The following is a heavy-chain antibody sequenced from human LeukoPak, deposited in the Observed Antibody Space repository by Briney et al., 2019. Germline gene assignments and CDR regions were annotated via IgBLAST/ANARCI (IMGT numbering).Heavy chain of an antibody. CDR3: ARLRDNREDY. Sequence: PGESLKISCKGSGYTFTSYWIVWVRQMPGKGPEWMGMIFPGDSDTKYSPSFEGQITISADKSISSAYLQWSSLKASDTAIYYCARLRDNREDYWGQGTLVTVSS. V-gene: IGHV5-51*01. J-gene: IGHJ4*02. CDR1: GYTFTSYW. CDR2: IFPGDSDT. D-gene: IGHD3-10*01.